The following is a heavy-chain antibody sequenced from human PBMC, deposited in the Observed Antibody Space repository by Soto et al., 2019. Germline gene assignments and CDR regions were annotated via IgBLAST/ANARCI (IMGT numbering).Heavy chain of an antibody. CDR1: GGSISSYY. Sequence: QVQLQESGPGLVKPSETLSLTCTVSGGSISSYYWSWIRQPPGKGLEWIGYIYYSGSTNYNPSVKSRVTISVDTSKNQFSLKLSSVTAADTAVYYCARGTVPGCSGGSCRRYYYYYMDVWGKGPTVTVSS. J-gene: IGHJ6*03. V-gene: IGHV4-59*01. D-gene: IGHD2-15*01. CDR2: IYYSGST. CDR3: ARGTVPGCSGGSCRRYYYYYMDV.